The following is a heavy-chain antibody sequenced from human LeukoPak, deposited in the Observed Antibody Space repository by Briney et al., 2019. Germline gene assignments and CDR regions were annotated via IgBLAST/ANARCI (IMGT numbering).Heavy chain of an antibody. D-gene: IGHD1-26*01. J-gene: IGHJ4*02. V-gene: IGHV3-30*02. CDR1: GFTLSTYG. CDR2: IRHDGSAT. Sequence: PGGSLRLSCTASGFTLSTYGMHWVRQAPGKGLEWVTFIRHDGSATSYANSVKGRLTSSRDNSKSTVYLEVNSLRPEDTAVYYCARLMVGQAGVGATHLDYWGQGTLLSVSS. CDR3: ARLMVGQAGVGATHLDY.